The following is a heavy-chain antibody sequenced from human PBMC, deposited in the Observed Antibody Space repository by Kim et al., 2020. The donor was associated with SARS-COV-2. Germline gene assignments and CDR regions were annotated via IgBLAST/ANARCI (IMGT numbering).Heavy chain of an antibody. D-gene: IGHD3-3*01. CDR2: IYYSGST. J-gene: IGHJ3*02. CDR1: GGSISSYY. Sequence: SETLSLTCTVSGGSISSYYWSWIRQPPGKGLEWIGYIYYSGSTNYNPSLKSRVTISVDTSKNQFSLKLSSVTAADTAVYYCARVNYDFWSGTRGDAFDIWGQGTMVTVSS. V-gene: IGHV4-59*01. CDR3: ARVNYDFWSGTRGDAFDI.